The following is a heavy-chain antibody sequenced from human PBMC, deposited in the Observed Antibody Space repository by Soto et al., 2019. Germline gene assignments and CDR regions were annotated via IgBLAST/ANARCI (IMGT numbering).Heavy chain of an antibody. D-gene: IGHD2-2*01. J-gene: IGHJ6*02. CDR3: ARDFAVPAAIGTDYYFYYGMDV. CDR1: GASISSGRSY. V-gene: IGHV4-61*01. CDR2: ISYSGST. Sequence: SETLSLTCTVSGASISSGRSYWSWIRQHPGTGLEWIGYISYSGSTNYHHSLQSRVTISLDMSMSQFSLRLSSVTAADTAVYYCARDFAVPAAIGTDYYFYYGMDVWGQGTTVTVSS.